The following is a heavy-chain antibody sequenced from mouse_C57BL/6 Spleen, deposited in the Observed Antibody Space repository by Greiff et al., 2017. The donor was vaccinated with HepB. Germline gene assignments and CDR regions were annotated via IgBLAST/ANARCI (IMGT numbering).Heavy chain of an antibody. D-gene: IGHD1-1*01. CDR2: IYPGDGDT. V-gene: IGHV1-82*01. CDR1: GYAFSSSW. CDR3: ARGRYYVGYYAMDY. Sequence: VQLVESGPELVKPGASVKISCKASGYAFSSSWMNWVKQRPGKGLEWIGRIYPGDGDTNYNGKFKGKATLTADKSSSTAYMQLSSLTSEDSAVYFGARGRYYVGYYAMDYWGQGTSVTVSS. J-gene: IGHJ4*01.